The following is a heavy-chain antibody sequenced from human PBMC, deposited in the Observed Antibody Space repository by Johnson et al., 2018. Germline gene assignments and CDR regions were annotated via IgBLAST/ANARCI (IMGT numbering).Heavy chain of an antibody. CDR3: ARESRETPAFDI. CDR2: ISSDTGYI. CDR1: GFTFSSYS. Sequence: EVQLVESGGGLVKPGGSLRLSCAASGFTFSSYSMNWVRQAPGKGLEWVSCISSDTGYIYYSDSVKGRFTVSRDNAKNSLLLQMNSLRGEDTAVYYCARESRETPAFDIWVQGTMVTVSS. J-gene: IGHJ3*02. V-gene: IGHV3-21*01.